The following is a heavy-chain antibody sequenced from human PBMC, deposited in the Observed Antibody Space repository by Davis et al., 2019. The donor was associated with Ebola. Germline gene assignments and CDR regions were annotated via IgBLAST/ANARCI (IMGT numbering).Heavy chain of an antibody. Sequence: ASVTVSCKASGYTFTSHDISWVRQAPGQGLEWMGWISAYNGNTNYAQKLQGRVTMTTDTSTSTAYMELRSLRSDDTAVYYCARDLGDWDIVATNWGQGTLVTVSS. J-gene: IGHJ4*02. CDR3: ARDLGDWDIVATN. D-gene: IGHD2-15*01. CDR1: GYTFTSHD. CDR2: ISAYNGNT. V-gene: IGHV1-18*01.